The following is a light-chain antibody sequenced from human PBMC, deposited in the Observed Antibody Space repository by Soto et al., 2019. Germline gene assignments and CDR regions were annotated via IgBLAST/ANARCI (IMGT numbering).Light chain of an antibody. CDR2: GVT. CDR1: SSDIGSYNL. J-gene: IGLJ3*02. Sequence: QSALTQPASVSGSPGQSITISCTGTSSDIGSYNLVSWYQQHPGKAPKVVIYGVTKRPSGVSDRFSGSRSGNTASLTISGLQAEDEADYYCRSYAGTSSLWVFGGGTKLTVL. V-gene: IGLV2-23*02. CDR3: RSYAGTSSLWV.